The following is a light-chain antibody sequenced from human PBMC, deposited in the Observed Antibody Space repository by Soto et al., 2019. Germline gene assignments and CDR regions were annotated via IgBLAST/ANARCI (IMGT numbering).Light chain of an antibody. Sequence: EIVLTQSPGTLSWSAGERATLSCGASQSVSSSYLAWYQQKTGQAPRLLIYGASSRATGIPDRFSGSGYGTDFNLTISRLETEDFAVYYCQQYVTSPRTFGQGTKVDIK. CDR3: QQYVTSPRT. CDR1: QSVSSSY. CDR2: GAS. V-gene: IGKV3-20*01. J-gene: IGKJ1*01.